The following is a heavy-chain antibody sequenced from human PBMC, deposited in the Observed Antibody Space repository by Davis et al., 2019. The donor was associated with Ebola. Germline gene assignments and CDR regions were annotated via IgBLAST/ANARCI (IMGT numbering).Heavy chain of an antibody. V-gene: IGHV3-66*02. CDR2: IYTGGRT. Sequence: GESLKISCAASGFRVSGPYMSWVRQAPGKGLEWVSVIYTGGRTYYTDSVKGRFTISRDNSKNTLFLQMNSLRAEDTAVYYCARDGGMMRTTYYYYYGMDVWGQGTTVTVSS. J-gene: IGHJ6*02. D-gene: IGHD1-1*01. CDR3: ARDGGMMRTTYYYYYGMDV. CDR1: GFRVSGPY.